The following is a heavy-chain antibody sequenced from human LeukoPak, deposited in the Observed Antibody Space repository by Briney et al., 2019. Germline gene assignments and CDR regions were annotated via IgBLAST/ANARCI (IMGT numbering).Heavy chain of an antibody. Sequence: PGGSLRLSCAASGFTFSSYSMNWVRQAPGKGLEWVSSISSSSSYIYYADSVKGRFTISRDNAKNSLYLQMNSLRAEDTAVYYCARDGTTVTTFFYYYYMDVWGKGTTVTVSS. CDR1: GFTFSSYS. J-gene: IGHJ6*03. V-gene: IGHV3-21*01. D-gene: IGHD4-17*01. CDR3: ARDGTTVTTFFYYYYMDV. CDR2: ISSSSSYI.